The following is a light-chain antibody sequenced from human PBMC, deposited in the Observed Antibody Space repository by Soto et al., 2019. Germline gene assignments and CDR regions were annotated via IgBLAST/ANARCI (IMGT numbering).Light chain of an antibody. J-gene: IGKJ4*01. CDR2: SAS. CDR1: QALSNY. CDR3: QQLSRYPLT. Sequence: DIQLTQSPSHLSASVGDTVTITCRASQALSNYLAWYQQKPGKAPDLLIYSASTLQSGVPSRFSGSGSETEFSLTIRALQLEDFATYYCQQLSRYPLTFGGGTKVEIK. V-gene: IGKV1-9*01.